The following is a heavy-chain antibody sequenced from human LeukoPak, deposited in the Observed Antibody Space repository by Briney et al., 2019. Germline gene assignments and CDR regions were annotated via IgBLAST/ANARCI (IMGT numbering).Heavy chain of an antibody. Sequence: PGGSLRLSCAASGFTFSSYSMTWVRQAPGKGLEWVSSISSSSSYIYYADSVKGRFTISRDNAKNSLYLQMNSLRAEDTAVYYCARSPLAKSPDAFDIWGQGTMVTVSS. CDR2: ISSSSSYI. V-gene: IGHV3-21*01. J-gene: IGHJ3*02. CDR3: ARSPLAKSPDAFDI. CDR1: GFTFSSYS.